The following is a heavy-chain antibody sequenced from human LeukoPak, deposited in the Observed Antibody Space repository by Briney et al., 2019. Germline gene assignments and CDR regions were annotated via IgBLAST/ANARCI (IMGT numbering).Heavy chain of an antibody. V-gene: IGHV1-2*06. CDR1: GYTFTDYF. Sequence: ASVKVSCKTSGYTFTDYFIHWVRQAPGQGLEWMGRVNSNSAVAESEQKFQGRVTVTRDTSIRTVYMELFRLTSDDTAIYYFARDLSSTPHWELDYWGQGTLVTVSS. D-gene: IGHD7-27*01. CDR2: VNSNSAVA. J-gene: IGHJ4*02. CDR3: ARDLSSTPHWELDY.